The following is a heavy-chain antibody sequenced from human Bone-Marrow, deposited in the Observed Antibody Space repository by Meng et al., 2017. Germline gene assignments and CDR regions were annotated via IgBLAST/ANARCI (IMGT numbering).Heavy chain of an antibody. CDR2: INPNSGGT. Sequence: VSVKVSCKASGYTFTGYYMHWVRQAPGQGLEWMGWINPNSGGTNYAQKFQGRVTMTRDTSISTAYMELSRLRSDDTAVYYCARGSSGWFPFDYWGQGTLVTVSS. V-gene: IGHV1-2*02. J-gene: IGHJ4*02. CDR1: GYTFTGYY. CDR3: ARGSSGWFPFDY. D-gene: IGHD6-19*01.